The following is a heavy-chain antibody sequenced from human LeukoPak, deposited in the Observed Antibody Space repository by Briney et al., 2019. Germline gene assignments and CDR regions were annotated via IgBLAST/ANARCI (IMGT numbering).Heavy chain of an antibody. CDR3: AREKYDILAGYYPSDYGMDV. CDR1: GGSFSGYY. V-gene: IGHV4-34*01. Sequence: PSETLSLTCAVYGGSFSGYYWSWIRQPPGKGLEWIGEINHSGSTNYNPSLKSRVTISVDTFKNQSSLKLSSVTAADTAVYYCAREKYDILAGYYPSDYGMDVWGKGTTVTVSS. J-gene: IGHJ6*04. D-gene: IGHD3-9*01. CDR2: INHSGST.